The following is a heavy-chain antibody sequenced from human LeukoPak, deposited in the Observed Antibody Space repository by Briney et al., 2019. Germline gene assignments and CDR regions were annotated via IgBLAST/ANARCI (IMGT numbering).Heavy chain of an antibody. CDR3: TRDGGGYFDN. CDR1: GFTFTSYS. CDR2: ISNSGPYI. J-gene: IGHJ4*02. Sequence: PGGSLRLSCAASGFTFTSYSMNWVRQAPGKGLEWVSSISNSGPYIYYADSVKGRFTVSRDDAKNSLFLQMKSLRAEDTAVYYCTRDGGGYFDNWGQGTLVTVSS. D-gene: IGHD2-15*01. V-gene: IGHV3-21*01.